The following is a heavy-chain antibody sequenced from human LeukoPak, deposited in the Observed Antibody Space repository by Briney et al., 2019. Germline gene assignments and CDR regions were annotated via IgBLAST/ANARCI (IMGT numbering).Heavy chain of an antibody. CDR1: GGSISSSNW. V-gene: IGHV4-4*02. J-gene: IGHJ4*02. CDR2: IYHSGST. Sequence: SETLSLTCAVSGGSISSSNWWSGVGRPPGKGGEWIGEIYHSGSTNYNPSLKRGDTISEEKSKNKFSLKLSSVTAADTAVYYCARLRLRSRLEDRDWGQGTLVTVSS. CDR3: ARLRLRSRLEDRD. D-gene: IGHD4-17*01.